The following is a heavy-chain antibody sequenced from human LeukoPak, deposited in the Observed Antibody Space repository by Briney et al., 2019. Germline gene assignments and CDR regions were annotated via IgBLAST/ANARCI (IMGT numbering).Heavy chain of an antibody. CDR2: IRSKANSYAT. V-gene: IGHV3-73*01. CDR3: AKDLAAHTD. J-gene: IGHJ4*02. Sequence: GGSLRLSCAASGFTFSGSAMHWVRQASGKGLEWVGRIRSKANSYATAYAASVKGRFTISRDNSKNTLYLQMNSLRAEDTAVYYCAKDLAAHTDWGQGTLVTVSS. CDR1: GFTFSGSA. D-gene: IGHD2-15*01.